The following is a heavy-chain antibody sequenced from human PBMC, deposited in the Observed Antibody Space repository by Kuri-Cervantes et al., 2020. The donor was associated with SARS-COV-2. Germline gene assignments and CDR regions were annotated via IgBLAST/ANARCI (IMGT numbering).Heavy chain of an antibody. CDR1: GFTFGDYA. J-gene: IGHJ4*02. Sequence: GGSLRLSCTASGFTFGDYAMSWVRQAPGKGLEWVGRIKSKTDGGTTDYAAPVKGRFTISRDDSKNTLYLQMNSLKTEDTAVYYCTTEPYDYVWGSYPYFDYWGQGTLVTVSS. D-gene: IGHD3-16*02. CDR2: IKSKTDGGTT. V-gene: IGHV3-15*01. CDR3: TTEPYDYVWGSYPYFDY.